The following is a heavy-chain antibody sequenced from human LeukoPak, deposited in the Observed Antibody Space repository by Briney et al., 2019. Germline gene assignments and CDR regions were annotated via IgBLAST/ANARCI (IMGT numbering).Heavy chain of an antibody. CDR3: ARAVADGYYYYMDV. CDR1: GGTSSSYA. CDR2: IIPIFGTA. Sequence: ASVKVSCKASGGTSSSYAISWVRQAPGQGLEWMGGIIPIFGTANYAQKFQGRVTITADKSTSTAYMELSSLRSEDTAVYYCARAVADGYYYYMDVWGKGTTVTVSS. D-gene: IGHD6-13*01. V-gene: IGHV1-69*06. J-gene: IGHJ6*03.